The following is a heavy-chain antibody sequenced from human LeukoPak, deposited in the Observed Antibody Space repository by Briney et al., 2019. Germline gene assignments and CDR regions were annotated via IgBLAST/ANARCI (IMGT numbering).Heavy chain of an antibody. Sequence: PGGSLRLSCAASGFTFSSYGMHWVRQAPGKGLEWVAVISYDGSNKYYADSVKGRFTISRDNSKNTLYLQMNSLRAEDTAVYYCAKREAFDIWGQGTMVTVSS. CDR3: AKREAFDI. CDR2: ISYDGSNK. J-gene: IGHJ3*02. CDR1: GFTFSSYG. V-gene: IGHV3-30*18.